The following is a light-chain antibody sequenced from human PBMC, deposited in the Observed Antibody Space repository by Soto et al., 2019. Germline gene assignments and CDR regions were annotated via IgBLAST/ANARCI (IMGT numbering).Light chain of an antibody. CDR2: GAS. CDR3: QQRSDWPLT. V-gene: IGKV3-15*01. CDR1: QSVSTN. J-gene: IGKJ4*01. Sequence: EIVMTQSPATLSVSPGERATLSCRASQSVSTNLAWYQQKPGQGPRLLIFGASTRAIGIPARFSGSGSGTDFTLTISSLQSEDFAVYYCQQRSDWPLTFGGGTKVEIK.